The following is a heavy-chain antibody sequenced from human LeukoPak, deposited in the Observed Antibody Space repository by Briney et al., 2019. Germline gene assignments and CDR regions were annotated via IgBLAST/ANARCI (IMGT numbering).Heavy chain of an antibody. CDR2: IYYSGST. CDR1: GGSISSYY. V-gene: IGHV4-59*01. Sequence: PSETLSLTCTVSGGSISSYYWNWIRQPPGKGLEWIGYIYYSGSTNYSPSLKSRVTISVDTSKNQFSLKLSAVTAADTAVYYCARLRYDSSGYRSSSYYFEYWGQGTLVTVSS. CDR3: ARLRYDSSGYRSSSYYFEY. D-gene: IGHD3-22*01. J-gene: IGHJ4*02.